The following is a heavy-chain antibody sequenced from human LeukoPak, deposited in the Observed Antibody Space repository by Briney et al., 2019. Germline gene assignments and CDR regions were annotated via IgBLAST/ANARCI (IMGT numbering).Heavy chain of an antibody. CDR2: IIPILGIA. CDR1: GGTFSSYA. Sequence: GASVKVSCKASGGTFSSYAISWVRQAPGQGLEWMGRIIPILGIANYAQKFQGRVTITADKSTSTAYMELSSLRSEDTAVYYCARDRPGPAYYYGSGLSKSPSVGMVVWGQGTTVTVSS. D-gene: IGHD3-10*01. CDR3: ARDRPGPAYYYGSGLSKSPSVGMVV. V-gene: IGHV1-69*04. J-gene: IGHJ6*02.